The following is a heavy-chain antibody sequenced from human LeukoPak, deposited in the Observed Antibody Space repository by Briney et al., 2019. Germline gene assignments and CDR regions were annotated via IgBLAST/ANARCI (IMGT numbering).Heavy chain of an antibody. CDR2: MNPNSGNT. CDR1: GYTFTGYY. J-gene: IGHJ6*02. CDR3: ARTSCSGGSCYSSKSYYYYGMDV. Sequence: ASVKVSCKASGYTFTGYYMHWVRQAPGQGLEWMGWMNPNSGNTGYAQKFQGRVTMTRNTSISTAYMELRSLRSDDTAVYYCARTSCSGGSCYSSKSYYYYGMDVWGQGTTVTVSS. D-gene: IGHD2-15*01. V-gene: IGHV1-8*02.